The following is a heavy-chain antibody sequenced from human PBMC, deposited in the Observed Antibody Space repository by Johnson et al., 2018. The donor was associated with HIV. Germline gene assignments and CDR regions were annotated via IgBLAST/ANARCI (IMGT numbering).Heavy chain of an antibody. Sequence: VQLVESGGGLVQPGGSLRLSCAASGFTFRSYAMHWVRQAPGKGLEWVSAISGSGGSTYYADSVKGRFTISRDNSKNTLYLQMNSLRAEDTAVYYCARDGGETVVGSGAFDIWGQGTMVTVSS. V-gene: IGHV3-23*04. CDR1: GFTFRSYA. J-gene: IGHJ3*02. D-gene: IGHD4-23*01. CDR2: ISGSGGST. CDR3: ARDGGETVVGSGAFDI.